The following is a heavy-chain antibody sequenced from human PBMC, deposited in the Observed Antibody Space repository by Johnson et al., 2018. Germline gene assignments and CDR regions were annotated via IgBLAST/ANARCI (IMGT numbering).Heavy chain of an antibody. J-gene: IGHJ3*02. CDR2: ISYDESNK. Sequence: QVQLVQSGGGVVQPGRSLRLSCAASGFTFSSYGMHWVRQAPGKGLEWVAVISYDESNKYYAEPVKGRFTISRDNSKNKLYRQMNSLRAEDTAVYYCARDVGRWNDAFDIWGQGTMVTVS. D-gene: IGHD4-23*01. CDR1: GFTFSSYG. V-gene: IGHV3-30*03. CDR3: ARDVGRWNDAFDI.